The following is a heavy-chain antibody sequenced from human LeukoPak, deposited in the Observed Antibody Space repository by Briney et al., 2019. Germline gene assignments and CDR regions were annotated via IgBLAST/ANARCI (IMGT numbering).Heavy chain of an antibody. Sequence: GGSLRLSCAASGFIFDKHEMNWVRQAPGKGLEWISYISSTGRTIYYADFVKGRFTISRDNPNNALFLQMNSLRAEDTAIYYCARESVAAAGQSSNWFDPWGQGTLVTVSS. CDR2: ISSTGRTI. D-gene: IGHD6-13*01. CDR1: GFIFDKHE. V-gene: IGHV3-48*03. CDR3: ARESVAAAGQSSNWFDP. J-gene: IGHJ5*02.